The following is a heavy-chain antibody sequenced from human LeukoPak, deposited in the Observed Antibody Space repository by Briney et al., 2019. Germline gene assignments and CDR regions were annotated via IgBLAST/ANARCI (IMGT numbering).Heavy chain of an antibody. CDR2: IYTSGSR. Sequence: SQTLSLTCTVSGGSISSGSHYWSWIRQPAAKGLEWIGRIYTSGSRNYNPSLKSRVTISVDTSKNQFSLKLNSVTAADTAVYYCARDHFRVGCSTTSCYGVDPWGQGTLVTVSS. V-gene: IGHV4-61*02. D-gene: IGHD2-2*01. J-gene: IGHJ5*02. CDR1: GGSISSGSHY. CDR3: ARDHFRVGCSTTSCYGVDP.